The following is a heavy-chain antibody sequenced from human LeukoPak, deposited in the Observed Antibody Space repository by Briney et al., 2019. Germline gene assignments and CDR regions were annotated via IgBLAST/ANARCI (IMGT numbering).Heavy chain of an antibody. CDR2: IYYSGST. Sequence: SETLSLTCTVSGGSISSYYWSWIRQPPGKGLEWIGYIYYSGSTNYNPSLKSRVTISVDKSKNQFSLKLSSVTAADTAVYYCARDRGGYTYSHDYWGQGTLVTVSS. D-gene: IGHD5-18*01. CDR1: GGSISSYY. J-gene: IGHJ4*02. V-gene: IGHV4-59*12. CDR3: ARDRGGYTYSHDY.